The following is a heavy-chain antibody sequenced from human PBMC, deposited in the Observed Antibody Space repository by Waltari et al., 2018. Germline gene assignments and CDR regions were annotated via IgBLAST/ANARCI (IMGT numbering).Heavy chain of an antibody. CDR3: AKDLGGGYSYGYGY. V-gene: IGHV3-23*01. CDR1: GFTFSSYA. J-gene: IGHJ4*02. CDR2: ISGSGGST. Sequence: EVQLLESGGGLVQPGGSLRLSCAASGFTFSSYAMSWVRTAPGKGLEWVSAISGSGGSTYYADSVKGRFTISRDNSKNTLYLQMNSLRAEDTAVYYCAKDLGGGYSYGYGYWGQGTLVTVSS. D-gene: IGHD5-18*01.